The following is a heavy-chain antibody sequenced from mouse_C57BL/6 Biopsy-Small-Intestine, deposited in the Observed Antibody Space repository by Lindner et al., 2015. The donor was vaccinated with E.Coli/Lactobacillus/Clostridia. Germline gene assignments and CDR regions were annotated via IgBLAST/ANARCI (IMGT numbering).Heavy chain of an antibody. V-gene: IGHV1-4*01. CDR3: ARTFTIGWGTDA. Sequence: SVKVSCKASGYTFTTYGIVWVRQAPGQGLEWLGWVSGYNGNTNYARKFWGRVSMTTDASTSTAYLELRSLRFDDTAIYYCARTFTIGWGTDAWGQGTLVTVSS. CDR1: GYTFTTYG. J-gene: IGHJ4*01. CDR2: VSGYNGNT. D-gene: IGHD2-12*01.